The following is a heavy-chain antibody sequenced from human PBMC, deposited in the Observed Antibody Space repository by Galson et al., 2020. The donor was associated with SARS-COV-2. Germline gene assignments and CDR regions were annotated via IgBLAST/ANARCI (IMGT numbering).Heavy chain of an antibody. V-gene: IGHV3-30-3*01. Sequence: GESLKISCAASGFTFSSYAMHWVRQAPGKGLEWVAVISYDGSNKYYADSVKGRFTISRDNSKNTLYLQMNSLRAEDTAVYYCARDRGYLAYSSGWYCYWGQGTLVTVSS. CDR2: ISYDGSNK. J-gene: IGHJ4*02. D-gene: IGHD6-19*01. CDR1: GFTFSSYA. CDR3: ARDRGYLAYSSGWYCY.